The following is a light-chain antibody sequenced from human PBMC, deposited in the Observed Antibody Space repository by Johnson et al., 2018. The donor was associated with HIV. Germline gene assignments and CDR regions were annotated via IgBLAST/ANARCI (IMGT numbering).Light chain of an antibody. Sequence: QSLLTQPPSVSAAPGQQVTISCSGSSSTIGNNFVSWYQVLPGTAPKLLIYEDNERPSGIPDRFSGSKSGTSATLGITGLQTGDEADYYCGTWDSSLSTGGVFGTGTKVTVL. CDR1: SSTIGNNF. V-gene: IGLV1-51*02. CDR3: GTWDSSLSTGGV. J-gene: IGLJ1*01. CDR2: EDN.